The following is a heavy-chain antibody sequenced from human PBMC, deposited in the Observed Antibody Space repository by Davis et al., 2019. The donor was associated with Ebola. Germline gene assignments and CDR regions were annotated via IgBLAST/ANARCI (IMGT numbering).Heavy chain of an antibody. J-gene: IGHJ6*02. V-gene: IGHV3-33*01. Sequence: GESLKISCAASGFTFSSYGMHWVRQAPGKGLEWVAVIWYDGSNKYYADSVKGRFTISRDNSKNTLYLQMNSLRAEDTAVYYCARDLGIAVARAQRKGYYGMDVWGQGTTVTASS. CDR3: ARDLGIAVARAQRKGYYGMDV. CDR2: IWYDGSNK. D-gene: IGHD6-19*01. CDR1: GFTFSSYG.